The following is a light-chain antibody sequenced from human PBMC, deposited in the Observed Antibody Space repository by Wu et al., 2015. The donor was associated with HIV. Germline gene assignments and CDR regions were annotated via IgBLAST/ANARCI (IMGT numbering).Light chain of an antibody. CDR3: QQYFSVLPYS. CDR1: QGVGNS. CDR2: DAS. V-gene: IGKV1-NL1*01. Sequence: DIHMTQSPSSLSASVGDTVTITCRASQGVGNSLAWFQQKPGKAPKLLLYDASTLQSGVPSRFSGSGSGTDYTLTISSLQPEDFATYYCQQYFSVLPYSCGQGTELEVK. J-gene: IGKJ2*03.